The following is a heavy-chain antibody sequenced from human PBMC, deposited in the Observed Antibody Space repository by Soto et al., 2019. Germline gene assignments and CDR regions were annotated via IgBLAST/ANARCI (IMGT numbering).Heavy chain of an antibody. CDR1: GGSMISGGYY. J-gene: IGHJ4*02. D-gene: IGHD5-18*01. CDR3: ARGPVDTAIPLGY. Sequence: SETLSLTCTVSGGSMISGGYYWSWNRKHPGKGLEWIGYIYYSGSTYYNPSLKSRVTISVDTSKNQFSLKLSSVTAADTAVYYCARGPVDTAIPLGYWGQGTLVTGSS. V-gene: IGHV4-31*03. CDR2: IYYSGST.